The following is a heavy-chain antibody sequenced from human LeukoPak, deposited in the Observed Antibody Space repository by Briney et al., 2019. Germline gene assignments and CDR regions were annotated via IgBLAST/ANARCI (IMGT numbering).Heavy chain of an antibody. D-gene: IGHD3-22*01. Sequence: ASVKVSCKASGYAVTSYGISWVRQAPGPGLEWMGWISGYNGYRKNAQKSQGRLTMITDTSTSTAYMELRSLRSDDTAVFYCARDLPHRRNYDSSGYQIVPAFWGQGTLVTVPS. J-gene: IGHJ4*02. V-gene: IGHV1-18*01. CDR3: ARDLPHRRNYDSSGYQIVPAF. CDR2: ISGYNGYR. CDR1: GYAVTSYG.